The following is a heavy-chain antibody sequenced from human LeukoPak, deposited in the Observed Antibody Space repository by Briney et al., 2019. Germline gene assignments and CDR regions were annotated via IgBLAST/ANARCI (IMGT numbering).Heavy chain of an antibody. J-gene: IGHJ4*02. CDR2: INPNSGGT. V-gene: IGHV1-2*02. D-gene: IGHD2-15*01. CDR1: GYTFTGYY. Sequence: ASVKVSCKASGYTFTGYYMHWVRQAPGQGLEWMGWINPNSGGTNYAQKFQGRVTMTRDTSISTAYMELSRLRSDDTAAYYCASEYCSGGSCYSRYWGQGTLVTVSS. CDR3: ASEYCSGGSCYSRY.